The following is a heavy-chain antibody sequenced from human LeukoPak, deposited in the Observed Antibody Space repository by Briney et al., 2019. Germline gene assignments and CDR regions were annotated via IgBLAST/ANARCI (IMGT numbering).Heavy chain of an antibody. D-gene: IGHD5-18*01. Sequence: SGTLSLTCTVSGGSISSYYWSWIRQPPGKGLEWIGYIYYSGSTNYNPSLKSRVTISVDTSKNQFSLKLSSVTAADTAVYYCARRDTAMADYWGQGTLVTVSS. CDR3: ARRDTAMADY. J-gene: IGHJ4*02. CDR1: GGSISSYY. V-gene: IGHV4-59*12. CDR2: IYYSGST.